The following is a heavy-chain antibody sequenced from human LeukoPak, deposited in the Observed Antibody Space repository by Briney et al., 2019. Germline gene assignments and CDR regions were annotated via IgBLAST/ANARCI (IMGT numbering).Heavy chain of an antibody. CDR3: ARAPAPHVLRCFDWLLPTFDY. CDR1: GFTFSDYY. V-gene: IGHV3-11*06. CDR2: ISSSSSYT. J-gene: IGHJ4*02. Sequence: GGSLRLSCAASGFTFSDYYMSWIRQAPGKGLEWVSYISSSSSYTNYADSVKGRFTISRDNAKNSLYLQMNSLRAEDTAVYYCARAPAPHVLRCFDWLLPTFDYWGQGTLVTVSS. D-gene: IGHD3-9*01.